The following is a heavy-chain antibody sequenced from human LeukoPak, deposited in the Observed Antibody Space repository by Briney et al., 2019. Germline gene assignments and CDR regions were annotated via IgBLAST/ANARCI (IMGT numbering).Heavy chain of an antibody. D-gene: IGHD2-2*01. CDR1: GYTSTGYY. V-gene: IGHV1-2*02. J-gene: IGHJ6*03. CDR3: AREYCSSTSCSNRYYYYYMDV. CDR2: INPNSGGT. Sequence: GASVKVSCKASGYTSTGYYMHWVRQAPGQGLEWMGWINPNSGGTNYAQKFQGRVTKTRDTSISTAYMELSRLRSDDTAVYYCAREYCSSTSCSNRYYYYYMDVWGKGTTVTVSS.